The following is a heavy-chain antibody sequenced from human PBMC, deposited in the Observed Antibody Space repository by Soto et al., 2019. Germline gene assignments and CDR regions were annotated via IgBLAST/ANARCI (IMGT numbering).Heavy chain of an antibody. CDR2: IEWGDDK. CDR1: GFSLTTTGMC. V-gene: IGHV2-70*01. CDR3: ARMLKRGTSDWIQIDY. J-gene: IGHJ4*02. Sequence: SGPTLVNPTQTLTLTCTVSGFSLTTTGMCVTYIRQPPGKALEWLALIEWGDDKNYNTSLMTRLTLSKDTSKNQVVLTMTNIDPVDTGTYYCARMLKRGTSDWIQIDYWGQGTLVTVSS. D-gene: IGHD3-9*01.